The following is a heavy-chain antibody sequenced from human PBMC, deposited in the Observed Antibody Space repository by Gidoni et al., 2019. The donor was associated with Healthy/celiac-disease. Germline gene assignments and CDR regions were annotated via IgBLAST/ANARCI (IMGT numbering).Heavy chain of an antibody. CDR2: IYYSGST. V-gene: IGHV4-39*01. D-gene: IGHD6-6*01. CDR3: ARRARGYSSSAGWFDP. CDR1: GGSISSSSYY. J-gene: IGHJ5*02. Sequence: QLQLQESGPGLVKPSETLSLTCTASGGSISSSSYYWGWIRQPPGKGLEWIGSIYYSGSTYYNPSLKSRVTISVDTSKNQFSLKLSSVTAADTAVYYCARRARGYSSSAGWFDPWGQGTLVTVSS.